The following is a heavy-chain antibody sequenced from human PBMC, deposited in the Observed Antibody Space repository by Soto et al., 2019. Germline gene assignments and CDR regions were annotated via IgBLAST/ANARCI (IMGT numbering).Heavy chain of an antibody. CDR1: GFTFSSYS. V-gene: IGHV3-21*01. J-gene: IGHJ4*02. CDR3: ASEDPKMTTVTTIIDY. D-gene: IGHD4-4*01. Sequence: GESLKISCAASGFTFSSYSMNWVRQAPGKGLEWVSSISSSSSYIYYADSVKGRFTISRDNAKNSLYLQMNSLRAEDTAVYYCASEDPKMTTVTTIIDYWGQGTLVTVSS. CDR2: ISSSSSYI.